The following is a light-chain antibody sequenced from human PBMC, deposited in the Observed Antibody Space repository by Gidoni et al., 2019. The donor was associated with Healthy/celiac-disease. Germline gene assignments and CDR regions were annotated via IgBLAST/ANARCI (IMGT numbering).Light chain of an antibody. CDR1: PSVSSSY. V-gene: IGKV3-20*01. CDR3: QQYGSSPPST. J-gene: IGKJ1*01. CDR2: GAS. Sequence: EIVLTQSPGTLSLSPGERATLSCRASPSVSSSYLAWYQQKPGQAPRLLIYGASSRATGIPDRFSGSGSGTDFTLIISRLEPEDFAVYYCQQYGSSPPSTFGQGTKVEIK.